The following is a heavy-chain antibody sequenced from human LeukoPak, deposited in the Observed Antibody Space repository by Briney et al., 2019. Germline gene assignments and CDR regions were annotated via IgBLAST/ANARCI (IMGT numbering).Heavy chain of an antibody. CDR1: GFTFSSYG. D-gene: IGHD3-10*01. J-gene: IGHJ4*02. CDR2: ISGSGGST. V-gene: IGHV3-23*01. Sequence: PGGTLRLSCAASGFTFSSYGMSWVRQAPGKGLEWVSAISGSGGSTYYADSVKGRFTISRDNSKNTLYLQMNSLRAEDTAVYHCAKISSGSPHFDYWGQGTLVTVSS. CDR3: AKISSGSPHFDY.